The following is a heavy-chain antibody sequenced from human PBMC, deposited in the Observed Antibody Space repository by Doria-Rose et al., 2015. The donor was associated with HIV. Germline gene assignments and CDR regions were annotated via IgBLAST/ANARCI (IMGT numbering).Heavy chain of an antibody. CDR3: ARIKSSRWYHKYYFDF. D-gene: IGHD6-13*01. CDR1: GVSLSSPGMG. J-gene: IGHJ4*02. V-gene: IGHV2-26*01. Sequence: QITLKESGPALVKPTETLTLTRTVSGVSLSSPGMGVGWIRQPPGKALEWLANIFSDDERSYKASLKSRLTISRGTSKSQVVLTMTDMDPVDTATYYCARIKSSRWYHKYYFDFWGQGTLVIVSA. CDR2: IFSDDER.